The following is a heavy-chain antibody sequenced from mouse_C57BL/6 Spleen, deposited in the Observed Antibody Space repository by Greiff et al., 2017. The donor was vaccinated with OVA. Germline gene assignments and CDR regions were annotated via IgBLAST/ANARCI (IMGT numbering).Heavy chain of an antibody. V-gene: IGHV5-17*01. J-gene: IGHJ3*01. CDR1: GFTFSDYG. CDR2: ISSGSSTI. D-gene: IGHD2-4*01. CDR3: AREPIYYDYDGFAY. Sequence: EVKLQESGGGLVKPGGSLKLSCAASGFTFSDYGMHWVRQAPEKGLEWVAYISSGSSTIYYADTVKGRFTISRDNAKNTLFLQMTSLRSEDTAMYYCAREPIYYDYDGFAYWGQGTLVTVSA.